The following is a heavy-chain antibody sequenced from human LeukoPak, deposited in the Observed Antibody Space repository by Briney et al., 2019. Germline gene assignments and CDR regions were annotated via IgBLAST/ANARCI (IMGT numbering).Heavy chain of an antibody. CDR1: GFTLTLYA. Sequence: TGGSLRLSCAVSGFTLTLYAMHWVRQAPGKGLEGGAVISYDGSSQYYADSVKGRFPIPRDNSQNTLYLQMDSLRPEDSAVYYCASPYGYWGQGTLVSVSS. J-gene: IGHJ4*02. V-gene: IGHV3-30-3*01. CDR2: ISYDGSSQ. CDR3: ASPYGY. D-gene: IGHD4-17*01.